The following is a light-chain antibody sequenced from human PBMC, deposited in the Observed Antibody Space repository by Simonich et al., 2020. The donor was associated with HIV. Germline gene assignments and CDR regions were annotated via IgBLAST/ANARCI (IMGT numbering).Light chain of an antibody. CDR2: KAS. CDR3: QQYNSYPWT. V-gene: IGKV1-5*03. J-gene: IGKJ1*01. CDR1: QSISSW. Sequence: DSQMTQSPSTLSASVGDRLTTTCRASQSISSWLAWDQQKPGKVPKLLIYKASSLESGVPSRFSGSGSGTEFTLTISSLQPDDFATYYCQQYNSYPWTFGQGTKVEIK.